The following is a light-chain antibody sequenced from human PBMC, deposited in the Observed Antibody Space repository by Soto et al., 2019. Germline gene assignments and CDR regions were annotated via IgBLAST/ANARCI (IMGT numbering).Light chain of an antibody. CDR3: QQYGGTLT. V-gene: IGKV3-20*01. J-gene: IGKJ4*01. CDR1: QSVTSNY. CDR2: GAS. Sequence: IVLTQSPGTLSLSPGERATLSCRASQSVTSNYLAWYQQKPGQTPRLLMYGASTRANGNPDRFSGSGSGTDFTLTISRLQTEDFAVYCCQQYGGTLTFGGGTKVEIK.